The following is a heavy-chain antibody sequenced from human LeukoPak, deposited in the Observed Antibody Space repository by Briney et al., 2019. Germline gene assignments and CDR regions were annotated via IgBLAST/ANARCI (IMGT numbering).Heavy chain of an antibody. CDR1: GGSISSGSYY. Sequence: PSQTLSLTCSVSGGSISSGSYYWSWIRQPAGKGLEWIGRIYTSGSTNYNPSLKSRVTISVDTSKNQFSLKLSSVTAADTAVYYCARGELLDYWGQGTLVTVSS. CDR3: ARGELLDY. J-gene: IGHJ4*02. CDR2: IYTSGST. V-gene: IGHV4-61*02. D-gene: IGHD1-26*01.